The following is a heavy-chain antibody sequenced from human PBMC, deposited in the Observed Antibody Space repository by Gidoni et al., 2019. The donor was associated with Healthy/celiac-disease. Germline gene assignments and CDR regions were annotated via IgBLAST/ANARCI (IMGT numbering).Heavy chain of an antibody. CDR2: ISSSSSYI. J-gene: IGHJ4*02. D-gene: IGHD6-6*01. CDR3: ARDWAAARHGPFY. Sequence: EVQLVESGGGLVKPGGSLRLSCSASGITFSSYSMNWVRQAPGKVLEWVSSISSSSSYIYYADSVKGRFTISRDNAKNSLYLQMNSLRAEDTAVYYCARDWAAARHGPFYWGQGTLVTVSS. CDR1: GITFSSYS. V-gene: IGHV3-21*01.